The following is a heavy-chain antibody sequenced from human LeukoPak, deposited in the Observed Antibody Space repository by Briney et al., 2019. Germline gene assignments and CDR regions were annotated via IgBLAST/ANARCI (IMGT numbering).Heavy chain of an antibody. D-gene: IGHD5-24*01. CDR3: AKGDGYPSEFDP. CDR1: GGSISSYY. V-gene: IGHV4-59*01. CDR2: IYYSGST. Sequence: PSETLSLTCTVSGGSISSYYWSWIRQPPGKGLEWIGYIYYSGSTNYNPSLKSRVTISVDTSKNQFSLKLSSVTAADTAVYYCAKGDGYPSEFDPWGQGTLVTVSS. J-gene: IGHJ5*02.